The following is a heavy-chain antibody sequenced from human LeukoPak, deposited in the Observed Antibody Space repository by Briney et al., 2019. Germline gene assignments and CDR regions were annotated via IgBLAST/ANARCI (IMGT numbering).Heavy chain of an antibody. J-gene: IGHJ3*02. Sequence: GGSLRLSCAASGFTFSSYSMTWVRQAPGKGLEWVSSISSSSSYIYYADSVKGRFTISRDNAKNSLYLQMDSLRAEDTAVYYCARGRLLDAFDIWGQGTMVTVSS. CDR1: GFTFSSYS. D-gene: IGHD2-15*01. CDR3: ARGRLLDAFDI. V-gene: IGHV3-21*01. CDR2: ISSSSSYI.